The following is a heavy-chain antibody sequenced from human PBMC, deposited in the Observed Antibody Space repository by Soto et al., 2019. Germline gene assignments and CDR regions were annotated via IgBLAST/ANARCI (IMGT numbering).Heavy chain of an antibody. J-gene: IGHJ4*02. CDR1: GGTFSSYA. V-gene: IGHV1-69*13. D-gene: IGHD5-18*01. Sequence: ASVKVSCKASGGTFSSYAISWVRQAPGQGLEWMGGIIPIFGTANYAQKFQGRVTITADESTSTAYMELSSLRSEDTAVYYCAVTDTAMAPFDYWGQGTLVPVSS. CDR2: IIPIFGTA. CDR3: AVTDTAMAPFDY.